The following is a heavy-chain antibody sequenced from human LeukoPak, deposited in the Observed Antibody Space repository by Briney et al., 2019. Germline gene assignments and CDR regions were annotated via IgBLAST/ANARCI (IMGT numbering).Heavy chain of an antibody. CDR1: GFTFSSYS. CDR2: ISSSSSGI. V-gene: IGHV3-48*01. Sequence: GGSQRLSCAASGFTFSSYSMNWVRQAPGKGLEWVSYISSSSSGIYYADSATGRFTISRYNAKNSLNLQLNILRAKNTAADYFARGDRYYYYMDVWGKGTTVTVSS. CDR3: ARGDRYYYYMDV. D-gene: IGHD2-21*02. J-gene: IGHJ6*03.